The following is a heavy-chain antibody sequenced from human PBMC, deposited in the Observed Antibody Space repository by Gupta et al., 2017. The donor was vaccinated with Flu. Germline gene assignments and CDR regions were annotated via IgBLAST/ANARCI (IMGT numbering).Heavy chain of an antibody. CDR3: ARLGRSSWFFDY. CDR2: IYYSGGT. Sequence: WLRQPPGKGLEWIGSIYYSGGTYYNPSLESRVTISVDTSKNQFSLKLISVTAADTAVYFCARLGRSSWFFDYWGQGTLVTFSS. V-gene: IGHV4-39*01. J-gene: IGHJ4*02. D-gene: IGHD6-13*01.